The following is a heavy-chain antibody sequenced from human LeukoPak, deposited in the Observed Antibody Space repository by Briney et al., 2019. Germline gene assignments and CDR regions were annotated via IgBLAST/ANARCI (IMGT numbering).Heavy chain of an antibody. D-gene: IGHD1-1*01. CDR1: GCSFTSYW. V-gene: IGHV5-51*01. CDR2: IYPSDSDT. Sequence: GESLKISCKGSGCSFTSYWIGWVRQMPGKGLEWMGIIYPSDSDTRYSPSFQGQVTISADKSISTAYLQWGSLKASDTAMYYCARQATAHFDYWGQGTLVTVSS. CDR3: ARQATAHFDY. J-gene: IGHJ4*02.